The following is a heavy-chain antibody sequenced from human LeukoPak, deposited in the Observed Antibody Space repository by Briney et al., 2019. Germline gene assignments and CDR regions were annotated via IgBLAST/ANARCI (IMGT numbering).Heavy chain of an antibody. V-gene: IGHV1-18*01. J-gene: IGHJ4*02. D-gene: IGHD2-15*01. CDR1: GYTFTNSG. CDR2: ISIYNGLT. CDR3: VREEGGYSSPDFDY. Sequence: ASVKVSCKASGYTFTNSGVSWVRQAPGQGLEWVGWISIYNGLTTYAQRLQGRLTVTTDTSTSTAYMELRSLRSDDTAVYYCVREEGGYSSPDFDYWGQGTLVTVSS.